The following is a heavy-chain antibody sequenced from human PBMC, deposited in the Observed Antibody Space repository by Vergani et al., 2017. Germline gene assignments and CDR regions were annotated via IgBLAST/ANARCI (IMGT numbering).Heavy chain of an antibody. Sequence: QVQLVQSGAEVKKPGSSVKVSCKASGGTFSRYAISWVRQAPGKGLEWMGGISPIFGTANYAQKLQGRVTITADKSTSTAYMELSSLRSEDTAVYYCASLASSSSGYYSDYWGQGTLVTVSS. V-gene: IGHV1-69*06. CDR1: GGTFSRYA. D-gene: IGHD3-22*01. CDR2: ISPIFGTA. CDR3: ASLASSSSGYYSDY. J-gene: IGHJ4*02.